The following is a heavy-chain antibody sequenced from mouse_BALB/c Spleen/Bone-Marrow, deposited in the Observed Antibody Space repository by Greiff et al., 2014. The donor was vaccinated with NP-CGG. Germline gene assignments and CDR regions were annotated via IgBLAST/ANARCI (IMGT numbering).Heavy chain of an antibody. CDR3: ARFPIYYGNYGAMDY. J-gene: IGHJ4*01. CDR1: GYTFTSYW. Sequence: DLVKPGASVKLSCKASGYTFTSYWINWIKQRPGQGLEWIGRIAPGSGSTYYNEMFKGKATLTVDTSSSTAYIQLSSLSSEDSAVYLCARFPIYYGNYGAMDYWGQGTSVTVSP. V-gene: IGHV1S41*01. D-gene: IGHD2-1*01. CDR2: IAPGSGST.